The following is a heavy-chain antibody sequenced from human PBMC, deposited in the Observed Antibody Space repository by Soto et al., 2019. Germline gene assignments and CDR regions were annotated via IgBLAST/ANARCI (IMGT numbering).Heavy chain of an antibody. CDR2: MSWNSGSI. CDR3: AKDRGLVLSFYFDY. V-gene: IGHV3-9*01. Sequence: EVQLVESGGGLVQPGRSLRLSCAASGFTFDDYAMHWVRQAPGKGLEWVSGMSWNSGSIGYADSVKGRFTISRDNAKNSLYLQMNRLRAEDTALYYCAKDRGLVLSFYFDYWGQGTLVTVSS. CDR1: GFTFDDYA. D-gene: IGHD6-19*01. J-gene: IGHJ4*02.